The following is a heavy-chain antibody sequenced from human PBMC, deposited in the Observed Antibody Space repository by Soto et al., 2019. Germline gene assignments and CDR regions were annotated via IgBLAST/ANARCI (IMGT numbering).Heavy chain of an antibody. CDR1: GYTFTSYG. Sequence: QVQLVQSGAEVKKPGASVKVSCKASGYTFTSYGISWLRQAPGQGLEWMGWISAYNGNTNYAQKLQGRVTMTTDTSTSTAYMELRSLRTYDTAVYYCARDSPTVTTGSSGYWGQGTLVTVSS. CDR3: ARDSPTVTTGSSGY. V-gene: IGHV1-18*01. J-gene: IGHJ4*02. D-gene: IGHD4-17*01. CDR2: ISAYNGNT.